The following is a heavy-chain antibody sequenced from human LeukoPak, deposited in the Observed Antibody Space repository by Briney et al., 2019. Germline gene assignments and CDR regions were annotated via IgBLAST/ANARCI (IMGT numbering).Heavy chain of an antibody. V-gene: IGHV4-59*01. CDR1: GGSISSYY. CDR3: AREGDGYITYFDY. J-gene: IGHJ4*02. CDR2: IYYSGST. Sequence: SETLSLTCTVSGGSISSYYWSWIRQPPGKGLEWIGYIYYSGSTNYNPSFKSRVTISVDTSKNQFSLKLSSVTAADTAVYYCAREGDGYITYFDYWGQGTLVTVSS. D-gene: IGHD5-24*01.